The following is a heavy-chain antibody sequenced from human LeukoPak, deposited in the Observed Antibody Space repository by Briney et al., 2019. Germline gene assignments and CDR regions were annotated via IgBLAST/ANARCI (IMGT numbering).Heavy chain of an antibody. J-gene: IGHJ4*02. D-gene: IGHD3-22*01. Sequence: SETLSLACAVSGGSISSGGYSWSWIRQPPGKGLEWIGYIYQSGSTYYNPSLKSRVTISVDRSKNQFSLKLSSVTAADTAVYYCARGVPYYYDSSGYYYDYWGQGTLVTVSS. CDR3: ARGVPYYYDSSGYYYDY. CDR1: GGSISSGGYS. CDR2: IYQSGST. V-gene: IGHV4-30-2*01.